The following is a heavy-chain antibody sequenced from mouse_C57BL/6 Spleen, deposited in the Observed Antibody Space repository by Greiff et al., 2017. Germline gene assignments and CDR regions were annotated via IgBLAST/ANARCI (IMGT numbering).Heavy chain of an antibody. Sequence: EVKLMESGGGLVKPGGSLKLSCAASGFTFSDYGMHWVRQAPEKGLEWVAYISSGSSTIYYADTVKGRFTISRDNAKNTLFLQMTSLRSEDTAMYYWARCFYYGYDGYAIDYWGQGTSVTVSS. CDR1: GFTFSDYG. CDR2: ISSGSSTI. J-gene: IGHJ4*01. D-gene: IGHD2-2*01. CDR3: ARCFYYGYDGYAIDY. V-gene: IGHV5-17*01.